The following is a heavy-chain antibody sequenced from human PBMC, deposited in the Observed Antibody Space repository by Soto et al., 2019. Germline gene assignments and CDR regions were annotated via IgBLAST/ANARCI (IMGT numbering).Heavy chain of an antibody. Sequence: GGSLRLSCAASGFSLSTYGMHWVRQAPGKGLEWVAFISNDGSNKYYADSVKGRFTISRDNSKNTLYLQMNSLRAEDTAVYYCAKEFGTYWDIDYWGQGTLVTVSS. D-gene: IGHD1-26*01. CDR1: GFSLSTYG. V-gene: IGHV3-30*18. J-gene: IGHJ4*02. CDR3: AKEFGTYWDIDY. CDR2: ISNDGSNK.